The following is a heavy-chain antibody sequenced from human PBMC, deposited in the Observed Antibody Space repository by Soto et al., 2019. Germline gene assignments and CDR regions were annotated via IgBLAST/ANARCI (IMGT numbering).Heavy chain of an antibody. V-gene: IGHV4-59*01. CDR2: IYYSGST. CDR3: ARYRLSGYDAYYFDY. J-gene: IGHJ4*02. D-gene: IGHD5-12*01. CDR1: GGSISSYY. Sequence: ASETLSLTCTVSGGSISSYYWSWIRQPPGKGLEWIGYIYYSGSTNYNPSLKSRVTISVDTSKNQFSLKLSSVTAADTAVYYCARYRLSGYDAYYFDYWGQGTLVTVSS.